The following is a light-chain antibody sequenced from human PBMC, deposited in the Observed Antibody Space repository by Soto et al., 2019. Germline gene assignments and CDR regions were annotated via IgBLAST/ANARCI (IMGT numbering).Light chain of an antibody. CDR2: EGS. CDR3: CSYAGSSTFV. V-gene: IGLV2-23*03. J-gene: IGLJ2*01. CDR1: SSDVGNYNL. Sequence: QSALTQPASVSGSPGQSITISCTGTSSDVGNYNLVSWYQQHPGKAPKFMIYEGSKRPSGVSNRFSGSKSGNTASLTISGLQAEDEADYYCCSYAGSSTFVFGGGTKLTVL.